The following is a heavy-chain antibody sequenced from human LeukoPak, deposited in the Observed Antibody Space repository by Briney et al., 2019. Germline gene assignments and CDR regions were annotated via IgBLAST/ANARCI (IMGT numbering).Heavy chain of an antibody. CDR3: AREIVGAPTPGAY. V-gene: IGHV4-39*06. Sequence: SETLSLTCTVSGGSISSGGYYWSWIRQHPGKGLEWIGEVHKSGSTNYYPSLQSRVTISIDKSKNQIALELTSVTAADTAVYYCAREIVGAPTPGAYWGQGALVTVSS. CDR2: VHKSGST. J-gene: IGHJ4*02. D-gene: IGHD1-26*01. CDR1: GGSISSGGYY.